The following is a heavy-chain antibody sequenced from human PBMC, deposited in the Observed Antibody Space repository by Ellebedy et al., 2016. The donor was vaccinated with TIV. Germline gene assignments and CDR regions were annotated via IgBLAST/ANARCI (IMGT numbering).Heavy chain of an antibody. D-gene: IGHD2-21*01. CDR1: GFTFSSYD. Sequence: GGSLRLSCAASGFTFSSYDMHWVRQGTGKGLEWVSAIGTAGDTYYPGSVKGRFTISRENANNSLYLQITSLRAEDTAVYYCASVRFGETAVDYWGQGTLVTVSS. J-gene: IGHJ4*03. CDR2: IGTAGDT. CDR3: ASVRFGETAVDY. V-gene: IGHV3-13*01.